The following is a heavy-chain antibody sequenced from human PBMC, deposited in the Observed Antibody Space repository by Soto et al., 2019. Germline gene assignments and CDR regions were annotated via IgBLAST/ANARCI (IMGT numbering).Heavy chain of an antibody. Sequence: SETLSLTCAVYGGSFSCHYWSWIRQPPGKGLEWIGEINPGGPTSYNPSLKSRVTISADPSKNKFSLTLDSVSAADTAVYYCSRDGIPNSSSPCVIGHWARGTLVTVSS. V-gene: IGHV4-34*01. CDR1: GGSFSCHY. CDR3: SRDGIPNSSSPCVIGH. J-gene: IGHJ5*02. CDR2: INPGGPT. D-gene: IGHD6-6*01.